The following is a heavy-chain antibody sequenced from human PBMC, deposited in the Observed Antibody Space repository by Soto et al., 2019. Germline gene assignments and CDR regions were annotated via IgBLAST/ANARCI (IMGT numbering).Heavy chain of an antibody. J-gene: IGHJ4*02. CDR1: GFTFTDHW. CDR3: ARGYSSAPDY. D-gene: IGHD6-19*01. Sequence: PGGSLRLSCAASGFTFTDHWMHWVRQAPGKGLVWVSRINSDGSTTTYADSVKGRFTISRDNAKNTLYLQLNSLRAEDTALYYCARGYSSAPDYWGQGTLVTVS. V-gene: IGHV3-74*01. CDR2: INSDGSTT.